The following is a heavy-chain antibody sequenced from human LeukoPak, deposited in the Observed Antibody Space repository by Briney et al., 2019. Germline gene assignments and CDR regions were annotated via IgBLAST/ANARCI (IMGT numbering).Heavy chain of an antibody. D-gene: IGHD1-26*01. CDR1: GFTFTSSA. CDR2: IVVGSGNT. Sequence: VASVKVSCKASGFTFTSSAMQWVRQARGQRLEWIGWIVVGSGNTNYAQKFQERVTITRDMSTSTAYMELSSLRSEDTAVYYCAADASVGAAAVNNWFDPWGQGTLVTVSS. J-gene: IGHJ5*02. CDR3: AADASVGAAAVNNWFDP. V-gene: IGHV1-58*02.